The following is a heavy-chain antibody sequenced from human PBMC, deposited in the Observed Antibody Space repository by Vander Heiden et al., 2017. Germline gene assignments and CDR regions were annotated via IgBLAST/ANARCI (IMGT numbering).Heavy chain of an antibody. CDR3: ARDAAATPPKWFDP. V-gene: IGHV3-23*01. J-gene: IGHJ5*02. Sequence: EVQLLESGGDLVQPGGSLRLSCEASRFTFRSYAMSWVRQAPGKGLEWVSGISGSGGTTYYADSVKGRFTISKDSSNNTLYLQMNSPRAEDTAVYYCARDAAATPPKWFDPWGQGTLVTVSS. CDR2: ISGSGGTT. D-gene: IGHD2-15*01. CDR1: RFTFRSYA.